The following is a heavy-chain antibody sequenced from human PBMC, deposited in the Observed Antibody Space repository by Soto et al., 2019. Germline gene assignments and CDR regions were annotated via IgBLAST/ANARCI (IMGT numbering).Heavy chain of an antibody. D-gene: IGHD2-2*01. CDR1: GGSFSGYY. CDR2: INHSGST. J-gene: IGHJ4*02. V-gene: IGHV4-34*01. Sequence: SETLSLTCAVYGGSFSGYYWTWIRQTPGKGLEWIGEINHSGSTNYNPSLKSRVTISVDTSKNQLSLKLSSVTAADTAVYYCARVPNYWGQGILVTVSS. CDR3: ARVPNY.